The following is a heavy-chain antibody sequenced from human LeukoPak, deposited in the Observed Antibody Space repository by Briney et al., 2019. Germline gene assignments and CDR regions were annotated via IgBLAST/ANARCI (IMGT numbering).Heavy chain of an antibody. CDR1: GFTFSSYS. D-gene: IGHD3-22*01. CDR3: ATGGHVRVYDSSAYYGHY. J-gene: IGHJ4*02. Sequence: GRSLRLSCAASGFTFSSYSMNWVRQAPGKGLEWVSYISSSSSTIYYADSVKGRFTISRDNAKNSLYLQMNSLRSEDTAVYYCATGGHVRVYDSSAYYGHYWGQGTLVTVSS. V-gene: IGHV3-48*01. CDR2: ISSSSSTI.